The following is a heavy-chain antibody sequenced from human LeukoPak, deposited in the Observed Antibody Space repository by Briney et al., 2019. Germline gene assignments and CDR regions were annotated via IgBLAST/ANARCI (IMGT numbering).Heavy chain of an antibody. CDR2: ISGDSSYT. J-gene: IGHJ4*02. CDR1: GFTFSSYT. Sequence: GGSLRLSCAASGFTFSSYTMNWVRQAPGKGLEWVSSISGDSSYTYYADSLSGRFTISRDNAKNSLYLQMDSLRADDTAVYYCARLLGEASGWYFGYWGQGTLVTVSS. D-gene: IGHD6-19*01. CDR3: ARLLGEASGWYFGY. V-gene: IGHV3-21*01.